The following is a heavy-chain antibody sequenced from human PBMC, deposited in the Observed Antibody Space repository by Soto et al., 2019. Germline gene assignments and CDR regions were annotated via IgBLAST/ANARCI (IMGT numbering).Heavy chain of an antibody. V-gene: IGHV1-69*02. J-gene: IGHJ5*02. D-gene: IGHD6-13*01. CDR3: ARVISSSSWVWFDP. Sequence: SVKVSCKASGGTFSSYTISWVRQAPGQGLEWMGRIIPILGIANYAQKFQGRVTITADKSTSTAYMELSSLRSEDTAVYYCARVISSSSWVWFDPWGQGTLVTVSS. CDR1: GGTFSSYT. CDR2: IIPILGIA.